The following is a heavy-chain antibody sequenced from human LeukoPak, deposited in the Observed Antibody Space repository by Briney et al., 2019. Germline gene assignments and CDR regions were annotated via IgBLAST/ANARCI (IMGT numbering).Heavy chain of an antibody. CDR2: ITGSGGST. D-gene: IGHD7-27*01. Sequence: TGGSLRLSCAASGFTFSSYAMSGVRQAPGKGLEWVSAITGSGGSTYYADSVKGRFTISRDNSKNTLYVQMNSLRAEDTAVYYCATERNWVFDYWGQGTLVTVSS. CDR3: ATERNWVFDY. J-gene: IGHJ4*02. V-gene: IGHV3-23*01. CDR1: GFTFSSYA.